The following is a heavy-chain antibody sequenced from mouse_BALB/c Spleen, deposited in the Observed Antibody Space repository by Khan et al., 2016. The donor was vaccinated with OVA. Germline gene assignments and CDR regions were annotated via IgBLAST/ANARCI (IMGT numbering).Heavy chain of an antibody. CDR2: INTYTGEP. V-gene: IGHV9-3-1*01. D-gene: IGHD6-1*01. J-gene: IGHJ1*01. CDR3: ARSASYWSFDV. Sequence: QIQLVQSGPELKKPGETVKISCKASGYTFTNYGMNWVKQAPGKGLKWMGWINTYTGEPTYADDFKGRFAFYLETSANTAYLQINNLKNEDTGTYFCARSASYWSFDVWGAGTTVTVSS. CDR1: GYTFTNYG.